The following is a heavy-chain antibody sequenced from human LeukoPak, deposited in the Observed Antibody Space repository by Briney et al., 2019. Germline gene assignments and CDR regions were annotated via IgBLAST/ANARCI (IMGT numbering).Heavy chain of an antibody. CDR3: ARNPTQGAHWFDP. Sequence: ASVKVSCKSSGGTFSSYAISWVRQAPGQGLEWMGGIIPIFGTANYAQKFQGRVTITTDESTSTAYMELSSLRSEDTAVYYCARNPTQGAHWFDPWGQGTLVTVSS. J-gene: IGHJ5*02. CDR2: IIPIFGTA. D-gene: IGHD3-16*01. V-gene: IGHV1-69*05. CDR1: GGTFSSYA.